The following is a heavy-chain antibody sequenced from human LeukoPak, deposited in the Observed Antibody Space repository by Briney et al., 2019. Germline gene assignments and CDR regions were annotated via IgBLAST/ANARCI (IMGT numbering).Heavy chain of an antibody. Sequence: SETLSLTCTVSGGSISNKYWSWIRQPPGKGLEWIGYIYYSGSTNYNPSLKSRVTILVDTSKNQFSLKLSSVTAADTAVYYCARRDGGNFDYWGQGTLVTVSS. V-gene: IGHV4-59*12. CDR3: ARRDGGNFDY. CDR2: IYYSGST. D-gene: IGHD4-23*01. CDR1: GGSISNKY. J-gene: IGHJ4*02.